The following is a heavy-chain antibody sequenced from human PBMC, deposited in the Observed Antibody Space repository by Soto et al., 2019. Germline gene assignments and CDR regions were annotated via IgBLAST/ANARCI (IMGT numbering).Heavy chain of an antibody. CDR3: ARHSVVVTASNFDY. Sequence: SETLSLTCTVSGGSISSSSYYWGWIRQPPGRGLEWIGSIYYSGSTYYNPSLKSRVTISVDTSKNQFSLKLSSVTAADTAVYYSARHSVVVTASNFDYWGQGTLVTVSS. V-gene: IGHV4-39*01. CDR1: GGSISSSSYY. CDR2: IYYSGST. D-gene: IGHD2-21*02. J-gene: IGHJ4*02.